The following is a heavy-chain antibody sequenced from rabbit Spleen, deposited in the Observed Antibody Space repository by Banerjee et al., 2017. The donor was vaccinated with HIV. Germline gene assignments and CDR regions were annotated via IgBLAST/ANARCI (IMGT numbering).Heavy chain of an antibody. J-gene: IGHJ6*01. CDR1: GVSFSSSSY. CDR3: ARDTGTSFSTYGMDL. CDR2: IDTGSSGFT. V-gene: IGHV1S40*01. Sequence: QSLEESRGDLVKPGASLTLTCTASGVSFSSSSYMCWVRQAPGKGLEWIACIDTGSSGFTYFATWAKGRFTCSKTSSTTVTLQMTRLTVADTATYFCARDTGTSFSTYGMDLWGPGTLVTVS. D-gene: IGHD7-1*01.